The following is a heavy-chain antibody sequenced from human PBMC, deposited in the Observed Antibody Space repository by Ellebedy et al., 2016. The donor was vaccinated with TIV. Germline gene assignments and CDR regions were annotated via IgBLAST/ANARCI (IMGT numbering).Heavy chain of an antibody. V-gene: IGHV4-34*01. CDR3: ARGPTYSSSSVLDY. Sequence: SETLSLXXAVYGGSFSGYYWSWIRQPPGKGLEWIGEINHSGSTNYNPSLKSRVTISVDTSKNQFSLKLSSVTAADTAVYYCARGPTYSSSSVLDYWGQGTLVTVSS. J-gene: IGHJ4*02. CDR2: INHSGST. CDR1: GGSFSGYY. D-gene: IGHD6-6*01.